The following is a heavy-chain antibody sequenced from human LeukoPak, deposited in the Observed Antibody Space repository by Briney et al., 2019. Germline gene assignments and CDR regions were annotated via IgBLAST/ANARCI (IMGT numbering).Heavy chain of an antibody. CDR2: IKQDGSEK. Sequence: PGGSLRLSCAASGFTFSSYWRSWVRQAPGKGLEWVANIKQDGSEKYYVDSVKGRFTISRDNAKNSLYLQMNSLRAEDTAVYYCARGDHAYDFWSGYYLGWGQGTLVTVSS. CDR1: GFTFSSYW. J-gene: IGHJ4*02. D-gene: IGHD3-3*01. V-gene: IGHV3-7*01. CDR3: ARGDHAYDFWSGYYLG.